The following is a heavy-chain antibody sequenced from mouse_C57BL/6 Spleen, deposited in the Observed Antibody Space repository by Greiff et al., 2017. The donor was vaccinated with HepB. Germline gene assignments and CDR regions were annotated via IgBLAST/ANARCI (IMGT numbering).Heavy chain of an antibody. CDR2: IDPSDSET. CDR3: ARGVYSSPFAY. Sequence: VQLQQPGAELVRPGSSVKLSCKASGYTFTSYWMHWVKQRPIQGLEWIGNIDPSDSETHYNQKFKDKATLTVDKSSSTAYMQLSSLTSEDSAVYYCARGVYSSPFAYWGQGTLVTVSA. D-gene: IGHD2-5*01. CDR1: GYTFTSYW. V-gene: IGHV1-52*01. J-gene: IGHJ3*01.